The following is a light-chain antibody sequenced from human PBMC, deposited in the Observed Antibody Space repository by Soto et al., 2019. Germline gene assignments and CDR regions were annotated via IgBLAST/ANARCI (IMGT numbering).Light chain of an antibody. J-gene: IGLJ2*01. CDR2: EVN. CDR3: CSYAGSVV. Sequence: QSVLTQPASVSGSPGQSITISCTGSSNNIGGYSLVSWYQQSPGKVPKLLIFEVNKRPSGVSDRFSCSKSGDTASLTISGLQAEDEADYYCCSYAGSVVFGGGTKVTVL. CDR1: SNNIGGYSL. V-gene: IGLV2-23*02.